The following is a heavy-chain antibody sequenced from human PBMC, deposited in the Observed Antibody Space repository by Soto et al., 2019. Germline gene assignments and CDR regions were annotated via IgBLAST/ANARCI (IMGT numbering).Heavy chain of an antibody. Sequence: QVQLQESGPGLVKPSQTLSLTCTVSGGSISSGGYYWTWIRQHPGEGLEWIGYIYYSGTTYYNPSLKSRVTISVDTSKNQFSLKLSSVTAADTAVYYCARDRRYFVSGGRYFDLWGRGTLVTVSS. J-gene: IGHJ2*01. CDR3: ARDRRYFVSGGRYFDL. D-gene: IGHD3-9*01. CDR1: GGSISSGGYY. V-gene: IGHV4-31*03. CDR2: IYYSGTT.